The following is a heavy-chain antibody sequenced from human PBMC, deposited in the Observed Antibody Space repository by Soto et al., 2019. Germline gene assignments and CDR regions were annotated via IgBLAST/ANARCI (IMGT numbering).Heavy chain of an antibody. CDR3: ARIKEGGSSALYYYYGMDV. D-gene: IGHD6-6*01. CDR2: INSDGSST. Sequence: PGGSLRLSCAASRFTFSSYWMHWVRQAPGKGLVWVSRINSDGSSTSYADSVKGRFTISRDNAKDTLYLQMNSLRAEDTAVYYCARIKEGGSSALYYYYGMDVWGQGTTVTVSS. CDR1: RFTFSSYW. V-gene: IGHV3-74*01. J-gene: IGHJ6*02.